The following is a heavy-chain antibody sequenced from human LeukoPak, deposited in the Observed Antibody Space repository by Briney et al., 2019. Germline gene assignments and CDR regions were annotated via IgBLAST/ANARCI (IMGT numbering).Heavy chain of an antibody. Sequence: PSETLSLTCTVSGDSISSNYSSWIRQTPGKGLEWIGYINYSGSTYYNPSLRSRVTMSVDTSKKQFSLRLSSVTAADTAVYYCARDVRRDGYNLDWFDPWGQGTLVSVSS. CDR2: INYSGST. V-gene: IGHV4-59*01. J-gene: IGHJ5*02. CDR3: ARDVRRDGYNLDWFDP. CDR1: GDSISSNY. D-gene: IGHD5-24*01.